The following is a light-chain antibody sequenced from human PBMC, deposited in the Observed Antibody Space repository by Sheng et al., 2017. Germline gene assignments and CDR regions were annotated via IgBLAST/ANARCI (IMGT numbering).Light chain of an antibody. J-gene: IGKJ4*01. V-gene: IGKV3-15*01. Sequence: EIVMTQSPATVSVSPGERATLSCRASQSVNRNLAWYRQKPGRAPRLLIYGASTRATGVPASFSGSGSGTDFTLTISSLQSEDFAVYYCQQYKNCPLTFGGGTKVEIK. CDR2: GAS. CDR1: QSVNRN. CDR3: QQYKNCPLT.